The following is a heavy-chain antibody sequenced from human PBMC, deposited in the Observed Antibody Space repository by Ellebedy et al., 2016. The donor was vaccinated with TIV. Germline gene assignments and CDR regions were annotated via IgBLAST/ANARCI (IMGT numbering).Heavy chain of an antibody. CDR3: TRARVYSNGRNYPDF. CDR1: GFTFGGHS. J-gene: IGHJ4*02. D-gene: IGHD6-19*01. Sequence: GESLKISCAASGFTFGGHSMTWVRQAPGKGLEWISAVSSSSSAIFYADFVKGRFSISRDNARNSLYLQMNTLRDEDTAVYYCTRARVYSNGRNYPDFWGQGTLVAVSS. CDR2: VSSSSSAI. V-gene: IGHV3-48*02.